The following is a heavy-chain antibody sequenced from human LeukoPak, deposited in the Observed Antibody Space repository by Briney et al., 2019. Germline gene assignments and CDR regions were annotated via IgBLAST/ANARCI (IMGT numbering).Heavy chain of an antibody. Sequence: PGGSLRLSCAASGFTFTYYWMRWVRQAPGKGLVWVARINGDGGSTNYADSVKGRFTISRDNAKNTLYLQMNSLRAEDTAVYYCANDDFGASGLPDYWGQGTLVTVSS. CDR3: ANDDFGASGLPDY. V-gene: IGHV3-74*01. CDR1: GFTFTYYW. CDR2: INGDGGST. J-gene: IGHJ4*02. D-gene: IGHD4-17*01.